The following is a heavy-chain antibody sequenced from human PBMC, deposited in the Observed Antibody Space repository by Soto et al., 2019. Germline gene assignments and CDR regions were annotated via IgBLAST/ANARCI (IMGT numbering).Heavy chain of an antibody. CDR3: AREGMGFSNWFDP. Sequence: GGSLRLSCAASRFTFSSYWMHWVRQAPGKGLVWVSRINSDGSDTGYADSVKGRFTISRDNAKNTLYLQMNSLRAEDTAVYYCAREGMGFSNWFDPSGQGTLVTVSS. V-gene: IGHV3-74*01. CDR1: RFTFSSYW. CDR2: INSDGSDT. J-gene: IGHJ5*02. D-gene: IGHD2-8*01.